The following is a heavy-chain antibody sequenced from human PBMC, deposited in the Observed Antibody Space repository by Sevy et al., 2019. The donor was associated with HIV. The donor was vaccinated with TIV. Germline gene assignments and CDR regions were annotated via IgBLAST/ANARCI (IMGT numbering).Heavy chain of an antibody. CDR1: GYTFTSYG. D-gene: IGHD5-18*01. V-gene: IGHV1-18*01. CDR3: ARDSGYSYGSYRRLDY. CDR2: ISAYNGIT. J-gene: IGHJ4*02. Sequence: ASVKVSCKASGYTFTSYGISWVRQAPGQGIEWMGWISAYNGITNYAQKLQGRVTMTTDTSTSTAYMELRSLRSDDTAVYYCARDSGYSYGSYRRLDYSGQGTLVTVSS.